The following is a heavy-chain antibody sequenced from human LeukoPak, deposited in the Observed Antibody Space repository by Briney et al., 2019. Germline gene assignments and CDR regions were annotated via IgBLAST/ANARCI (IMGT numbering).Heavy chain of an antibody. V-gene: IGHV3-30*18. J-gene: IGHJ6*02. CDR3: AKINLAGSSSSPFGMDV. CDR1: GFTFSSYG. D-gene: IGHD6-6*01. CDR2: ISYDGSNK. Sequence: GRSLRLSCAASGFTFSSYGMHWVRQAPGKGLEWVAVISYDGSNKYYADSVKGRFTISRDNSKNTLYLQMNSLRAEDTAVYHCAKINLAGSSSSPFGMDVWGQGTTVTVSS.